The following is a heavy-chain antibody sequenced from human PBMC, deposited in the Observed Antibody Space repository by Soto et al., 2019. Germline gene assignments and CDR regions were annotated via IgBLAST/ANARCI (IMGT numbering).Heavy chain of an antibody. V-gene: IGHV4-59*01. CDR2: IYYSGST. D-gene: IGHD5-12*01. Sequence: QVQLQESGPGLVKPSETLSLTCTVSGGSISSYYWSWIRQPPGKGLEWIGYIYYSGSTNYNPSLKSRVTISVDTSKNQFSLKLSSVTAADTAVYYCARTYSGYGHWYFDLWGRGTLVTVSS. J-gene: IGHJ2*01. CDR1: GGSISSYY. CDR3: ARTYSGYGHWYFDL.